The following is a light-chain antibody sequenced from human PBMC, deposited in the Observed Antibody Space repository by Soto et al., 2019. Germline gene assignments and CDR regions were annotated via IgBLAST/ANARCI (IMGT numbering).Light chain of an antibody. CDR1: QTVNSR. CDR2: HTS. J-gene: IGKJ5*01. CDR3: QQRSNWPPS. Sequence: EIVLTQSPATLSSSPGERATLSCRTSQTVNSRLAWYQHKPGQAPRLLIYHTSNRATGIPARFSGSGSGTDFTLTISSLEPEDFAVYYCQQRSNWPPSFGQGTRLEI. V-gene: IGKV3-11*01.